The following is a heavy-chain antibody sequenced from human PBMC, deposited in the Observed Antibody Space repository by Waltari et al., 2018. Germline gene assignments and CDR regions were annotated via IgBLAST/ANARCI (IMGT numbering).Heavy chain of an antibody. CDR2: INTNTGNA. Sequence: QVQLVQSGSELKKPGASVKVSCKASGYTLSNYAMNWVRQPPGQGLGWLGWINTNTGNARYAQGFTGRFVFSLDTSVSTAYLQISSLKAEDTAVYFCARGAYCNSTSCYYYHGMDVWGQGTTVTVSS. CDR3: ARGAYCNSTSCYYYHGMDV. J-gene: IGHJ6*02. D-gene: IGHD2-2*01. V-gene: IGHV7-4-1*02. CDR1: GYTLSNYA.